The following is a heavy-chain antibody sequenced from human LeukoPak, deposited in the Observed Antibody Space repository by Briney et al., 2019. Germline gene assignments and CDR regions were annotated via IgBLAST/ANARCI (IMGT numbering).Heavy chain of an antibody. V-gene: IGHV3-23*01. D-gene: IGHD3-10*01. CDR3: AKDRNSMVRTPAWLDP. J-gene: IGHJ5*02. Sequence: GGSLRLSCAASGFTFSSYAISWVRQAPGKGLEWGSAMSGSGGSTYYADSVKGRFTISRDNSKSTLYLQMNSLRAEDTAVYYCAKDRNSMVRTPAWLDPWGQGTLVTVSS. CDR1: GFTFSSYA. CDR2: MSGSGGST.